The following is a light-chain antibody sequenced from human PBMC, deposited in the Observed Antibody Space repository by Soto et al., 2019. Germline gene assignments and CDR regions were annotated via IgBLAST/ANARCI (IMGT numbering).Light chain of an antibody. CDR1: QSISSY. Sequence: DIQMTQSPSSLSPSVGDRVTITCRASQSISSYLNWYQQKPGKAPKLLIYGASSLESGVPSRVSGSGSGTRFPLTMSRLQTEDFANLDVQQSYSTPITVGPGTKVDIK. V-gene: IGKV1-39*01. J-gene: IGKJ3*01. CDR2: GAS. CDR3: QQSYSTPIT.